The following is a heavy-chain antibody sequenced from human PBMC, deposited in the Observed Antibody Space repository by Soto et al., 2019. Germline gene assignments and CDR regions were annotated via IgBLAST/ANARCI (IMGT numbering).Heavy chain of an antibody. V-gene: IGHV1-69*13. Sequence: SVKVSCKASGVTSSTYTFSWVRQAPGQGLEWMGGIIPIFGTANYAQKFQGRVTITADESTSTAYMELSSLRSEDTAVYYCATDTTMVRADYWGQGTLVTVSS. CDR1: GVTSSTYT. J-gene: IGHJ4*02. D-gene: IGHD3-10*01. CDR2: IIPIFGTA. CDR3: ATDTTMVRADY.